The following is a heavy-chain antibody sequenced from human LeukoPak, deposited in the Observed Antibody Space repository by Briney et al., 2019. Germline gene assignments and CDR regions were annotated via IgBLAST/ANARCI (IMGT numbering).Heavy chain of an antibody. Sequence: SGTLSLTCAVSGGSISSSNWWTWVRQPPGKGLEWIGEIYHSGSTNYNPSLKSRVTMSVDKSKNQFSLELSSVTAADTAVYYCARVYSSSSGKNVFDIWGQGTMVIVSS. CDR3: ARVYSSSSGKNVFDI. D-gene: IGHD6-6*01. CDR1: GGSISSSNW. V-gene: IGHV4-4*02. CDR2: IYHSGST. J-gene: IGHJ3*02.